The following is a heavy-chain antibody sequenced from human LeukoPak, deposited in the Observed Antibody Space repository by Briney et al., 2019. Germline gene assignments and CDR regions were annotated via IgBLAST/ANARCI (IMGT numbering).Heavy chain of an antibody. J-gene: IGHJ4*02. CDR3: ARGRPAHYFDS. V-gene: IGHV3-66*01. CDR2: IYSGGYT. D-gene: IGHD6-6*01. CDR1: GFTVSSTY. Sequence: GGSLRLSCAASGFTVSSTYLAWVRQAPGKGLEWLSVIYSGGYTYYADSVKGRFFISRDISENMVYLQMNSLSVEDTAVYFCARGRPAHYFDSWGPGTLVTVS.